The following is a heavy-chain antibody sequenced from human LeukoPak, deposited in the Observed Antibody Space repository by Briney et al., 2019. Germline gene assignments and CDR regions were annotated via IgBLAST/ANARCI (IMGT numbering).Heavy chain of an antibody. CDR1: GFTFSSCA. D-gene: IGHD1-26*01. CDR2: IRSRSLTI. Sequence: GGSLRLSCAASGFTFSSCAMHWVRQPPGKGLEWVAHIRSRSLTISYADSVKGRFTISRDNAKNSLYLLMNSLRDEDTAVYYCVRDSAFAFDIWGQGTMVTVSS. V-gene: IGHV3-48*02. CDR3: VRDSAFAFDI. J-gene: IGHJ3*02.